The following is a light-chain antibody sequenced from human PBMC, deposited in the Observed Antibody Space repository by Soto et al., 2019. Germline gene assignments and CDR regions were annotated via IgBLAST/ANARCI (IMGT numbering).Light chain of an antibody. CDR2: GAS. V-gene: IGKV3D-15*01. J-gene: IGKJ1*01. CDR3: QQYTNWPKT. CDR1: QSVSRK. Sequence: DIVMTQSPLSLPVTPGETATLSCRASQSVSRKLVWYQQKPGQAPRLLIYGASTRATGIPERFSGSGSGTESTLTISSLQSEDFAVYYCQQYTNWPKTFGQGTKVDI.